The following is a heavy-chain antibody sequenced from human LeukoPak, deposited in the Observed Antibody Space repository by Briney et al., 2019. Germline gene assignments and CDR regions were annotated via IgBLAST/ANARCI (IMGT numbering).Heavy chain of an antibody. CDR2: INPNSGGT. J-gene: IGHJ4*02. CDR1: GYTFTGYY. V-gene: IGHV1-2*02. CDR3: ATAALYSSGWYVTDY. Sequence: EASVKVSCKASGYTFTGYYMHWVRQAPGQGLEWMGWINPNSGGTNYAQKFQGRVTMTRDTSISTAYMELSRLRSDDTAVYYCATAALYSSGWYVTDYWGQGTLVTVSS. D-gene: IGHD6-19*01.